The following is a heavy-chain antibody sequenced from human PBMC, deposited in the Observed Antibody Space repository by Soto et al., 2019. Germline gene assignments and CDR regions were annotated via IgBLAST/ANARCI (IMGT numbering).Heavy chain of an antibody. V-gene: IGHV4-59*01. CDR3: ARDDGFRTEYFHY. J-gene: IGHJ1*01. CDR1: GGSISTYY. D-gene: IGHD6-25*01. Sequence: QVQLQESGPGLVKASETLSLTCTVSGGSISTYYWSWIRQPPGKGLEWIGYIYYSGSTKYNPSLKSRVTSSVDTSKNQFSLKLNSVTAADTAVYYCARDDGFRTEYFHYWGQGILVTVSS. CDR2: IYYSGST.